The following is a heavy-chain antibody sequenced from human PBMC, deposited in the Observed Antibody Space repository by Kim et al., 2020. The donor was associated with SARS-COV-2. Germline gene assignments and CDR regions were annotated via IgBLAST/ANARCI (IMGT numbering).Heavy chain of an antibody. Sequence: SVKVSCKVSGSPISDCSMHWVRQAPGKGLEWMGGFDPEDGETIYAQKFQGRVTMTEDTSTDTAYMELSSLRSEDTAVYYCATGRVAGPPAWFDPWGQGTLVTVSS. J-gene: IGHJ5*02. CDR1: GSPISDCS. CDR2: FDPEDGET. CDR3: ATGRVAGPPAWFDP. D-gene: IGHD2-15*01. V-gene: IGHV1-24*01.